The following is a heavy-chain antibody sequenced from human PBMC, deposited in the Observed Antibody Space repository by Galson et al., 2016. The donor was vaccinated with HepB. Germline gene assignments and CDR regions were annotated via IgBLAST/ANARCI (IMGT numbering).Heavy chain of an antibody. D-gene: IGHD5-18*01. V-gene: IGHV1-2*02. J-gene: IGHJ4*02. Sequence: SVKVSCKASGYSFTSYYMHWIRQAPGQGLEWMGWISPKSGDTKYVQKFQGRVTMTTDTSISTAYMEVRRLRSDDTAVYYCARDHRYSYVESWGQGTLVTVSS. CDR3: ARDHRYSYVES. CDR1: GYSFTSYY. CDR2: ISPKSGDT.